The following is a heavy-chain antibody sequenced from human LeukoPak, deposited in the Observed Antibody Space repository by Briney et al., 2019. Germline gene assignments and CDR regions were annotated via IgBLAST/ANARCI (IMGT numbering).Heavy chain of an antibody. J-gene: IGHJ6*03. CDR3: ARDHRGYCSSTSCYTRYYYYYMDV. V-gene: IGHV4-4*07. D-gene: IGHD2-2*02. CDR1: GGSISSYY. Sequence: SETLSLTCTVSGGSISSYYWSWIRPPAGKGLEWIGRIYTSGSTNYNHSLKRRATMSVDTSNNQSSLKLSSVTAADTAVYYCARDHRGYCSSTSCYTRYYYYYMDVWGKGTTVTISS. CDR2: IYTSGST.